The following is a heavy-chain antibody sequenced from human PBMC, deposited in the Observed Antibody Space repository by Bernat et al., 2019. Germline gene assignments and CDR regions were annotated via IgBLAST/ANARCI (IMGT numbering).Heavy chain of an antibody. V-gene: IGHV3-7*01. CDR2: IEKDGSEK. D-gene: IGHD3-16*01. J-gene: IGHJ4*02. CDR3: ARGRFGRDSDS. CDR1: EFTFSRYW. Sequence: EVHLVESGGGLVQPGGFLRLSCAASEFTFSRYWMSWVRQAPGKGLEWVANIEKDGSEKYYVDSVKGRFTISRDNAKNSLYLQMNSLRAEDTAVYYCARGRFGRDSDSWGQGTLVIVSS.